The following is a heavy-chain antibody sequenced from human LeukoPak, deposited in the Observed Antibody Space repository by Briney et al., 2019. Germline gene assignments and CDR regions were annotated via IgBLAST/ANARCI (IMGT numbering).Heavy chain of an antibody. V-gene: IGHV1-18*01. Sequence: AASVKVSCKASGGTFSSYAISWVRQAPGQGLEWMGWISVYNGNTNYAQKLQGRVTMTTDTSTSTAYMELRSLRSDDTAVYYCASPYCSGGTCYAHDAFDIWGQGTMVTVSS. D-gene: IGHD2-15*01. CDR2: ISVYNGNT. CDR3: ASPYCSGGTCYAHDAFDI. J-gene: IGHJ3*02. CDR1: GGTFSSYA.